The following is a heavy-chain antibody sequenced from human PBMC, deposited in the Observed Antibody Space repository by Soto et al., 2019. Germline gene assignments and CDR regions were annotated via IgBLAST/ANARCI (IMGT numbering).Heavy chain of an antibody. J-gene: IGHJ5*02. CDR3: ETVFDL. CDR2: IDTDGGGT. V-gene: IGHV3-74*01. Sequence: DVQLVESGGGLVQPGGSLRVSCAASGFTLGSHRIHWVRQAPGKGLEWVSRIDTDGGGTSYADSVKGRFTISTDNAKNTVYLQMNGLSAEDTAVDYCETVFDLWGQGTLVTFSS. CDR1: GFTLGSHR.